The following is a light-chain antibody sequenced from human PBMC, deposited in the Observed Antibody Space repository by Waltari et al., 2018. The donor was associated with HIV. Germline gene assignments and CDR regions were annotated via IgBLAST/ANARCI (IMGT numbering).Light chain of an antibody. V-gene: IGLV6-57*02. CDR2: EEN. J-gene: IGLJ3*02. CDR3: QSYDSSNL. CDR1: SGSIASNY. Sequence: NFMLTQPHSVSESPGKTVTISCTGSSGSIASNYVQWYQQRPVSAPTTVIYEENQRPSGVPDLFSGSIDSSSNSASLTISGLKTEDEADYYCQSYDSSNLCGGGTKLTVL.